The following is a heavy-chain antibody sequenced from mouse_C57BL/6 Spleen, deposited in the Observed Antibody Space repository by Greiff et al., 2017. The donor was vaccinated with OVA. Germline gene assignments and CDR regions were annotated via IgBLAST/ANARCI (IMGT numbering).Heavy chain of an antibody. J-gene: IGHJ4*01. V-gene: IGHV3-6*01. CDR1: GYSITSGYY. Sequence: VQLQQSGPGLVKPSQSLSLTCSVTGYSITSGYYWNWIRQFPGNKLEWMGYISYDGSNNYNPSLKNRISITRDTSKNQFFLKLNSVTTEDTATYYCARGAGTIYYAMDYWGQGTSVTVSS. CDR3: ARGAGTIYYAMDY. D-gene: IGHD4-1*01. CDR2: ISYDGSN.